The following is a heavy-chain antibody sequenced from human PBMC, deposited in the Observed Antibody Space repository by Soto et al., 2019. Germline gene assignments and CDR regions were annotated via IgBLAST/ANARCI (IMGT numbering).Heavy chain of an antibody. J-gene: IGHJ6*02. Sequence: GESLKISCKGSGYSFSNYWIGWVRQMSGKGLEWMAITFPGNSETRYSPSFQGHVTISVDRSISTAYLQWSGLKASDTALYYCARSRYYDTTGYYPFYYYYYGMDVWGQGTTVTVSS. V-gene: IGHV5-51*01. CDR2: TFPGNSET. D-gene: IGHD3-22*01. CDR1: GYSFSNYW. CDR3: ARSRYYDTTGYYPFYYYYYGMDV.